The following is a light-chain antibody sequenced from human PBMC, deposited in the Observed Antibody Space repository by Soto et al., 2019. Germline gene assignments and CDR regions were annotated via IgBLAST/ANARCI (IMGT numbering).Light chain of an antibody. V-gene: IGLV2-14*01. Sequence: QSALTQPASVSGSPGQSITISCTGTRSDVGGYNFVSWYQQHPGKAPRFMIYDVSDRPSGVSNRFSGSKSGNTASLTISGLQAEDEADYYCSSYTSSSTWVFGGGTKLTVL. CDR1: RSDVGGYNF. CDR3: SSYTSSSTWV. CDR2: DVS. J-gene: IGLJ3*02.